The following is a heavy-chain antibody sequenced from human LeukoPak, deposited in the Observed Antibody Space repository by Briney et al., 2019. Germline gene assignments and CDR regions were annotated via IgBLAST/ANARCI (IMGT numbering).Heavy chain of an antibody. D-gene: IGHD6-6*01. J-gene: IGHJ6*02. CDR3: ARHGVSSVPDYYGMDV. CDR2: IYHSGST. Sequence: PGGSLRLSCAASGFIFNSYTMNWVRQPPGKGLEWIGEIYHSGSTNYNPSLKSRVTISVDKSKNQFSLKLSSVTAADTAVYYCARHGVSSVPDYYGMDVWGQGTTVTVSS. CDR1: GFIFNSYT. V-gene: IGHV4-4*02.